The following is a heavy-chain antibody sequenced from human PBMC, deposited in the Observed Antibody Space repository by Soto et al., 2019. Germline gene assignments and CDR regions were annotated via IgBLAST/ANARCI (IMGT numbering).Heavy chain of an antibody. Sequence: EVQLLESGGGVAQPGGSLRLSCAASGFTFSNSAMSWVRQAPGKGLEWVSTISGGSGDTSYADPVKGRFIVSRDDSRTTLYLRMNSLRAEDTALYYCARGASTFDYWGQGRPVIVSS. D-gene: IGHD2-2*01. CDR3: ARGASTFDY. V-gene: IGHV3-23*01. CDR2: ISGGSGDT. CDR1: GFTFSNSA. J-gene: IGHJ4*02.